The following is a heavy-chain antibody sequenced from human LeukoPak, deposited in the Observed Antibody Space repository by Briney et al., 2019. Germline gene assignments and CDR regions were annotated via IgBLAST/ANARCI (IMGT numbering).Heavy chain of an antibody. V-gene: IGHV3-11*04. CDR3: ARDGRTTVVTWANDY. J-gene: IGHJ4*02. Sequence: VGSLRLSCAASGFTFSDYYMSWIRQAPGKGLEWVSYISSSGSTIYYADSVKGRFTISRDNAKNSLYLQMNSLRAEDTAVYYCARDGRTTVVTWANDYWGQGTLVTVSS. CDR1: GFTFSDYY. D-gene: IGHD4-23*01. CDR2: ISSSGSTI.